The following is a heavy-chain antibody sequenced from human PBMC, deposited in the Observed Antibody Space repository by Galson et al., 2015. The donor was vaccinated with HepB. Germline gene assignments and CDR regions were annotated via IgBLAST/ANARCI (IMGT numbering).Heavy chain of an antibody. V-gene: IGHV3-30*03. CDR3: ARACSSSTCYPYYYYYMDV. J-gene: IGHJ6*03. CDR1: GLTFSSYG. Sequence: SLRLSCAASGLTFSSYGMHWVRQAPGKGLEWVAVISYDGSNKYYADSVKGRFTISRDNSKNTLYLQMSGLRAEDTALYYCARACSSSTCYPYYYYYMDVWGKGTTVTVSS. D-gene: IGHD2-2*01. CDR2: ISYDGSNK.